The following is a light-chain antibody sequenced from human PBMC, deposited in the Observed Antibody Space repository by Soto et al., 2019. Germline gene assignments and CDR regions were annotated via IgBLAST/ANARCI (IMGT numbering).Light chain of an antibody. Sequence: DIQMTQFPSSVSASVGDRVTITCRASQAISTWLAWYQQRPGKAPKLLIYAGSTLQSGVPSRFSGRGSGTDFTLTISSMQPEDSATYYCQQANSFPRFGQGTRLEIE. CDR3: QQANSFPR. V-gene: IGKV1-12*01. J-gene: IGKJ5*01. CDR1: QAISTW. CDR2: AGS.